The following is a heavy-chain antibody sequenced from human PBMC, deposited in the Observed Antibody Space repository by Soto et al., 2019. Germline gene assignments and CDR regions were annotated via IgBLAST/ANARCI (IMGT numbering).Heavy chain of an antibody. Sequence: QLQLQESGPGLVKPSETLSLTCTVSGGSISSSSYYWGWIRQAQGKVLEWSGSIHYSRSTDYNPSLMSRVPIPVETSTNQFSLKLSSVTAADTAVYYCAKHGRNTAIGEKNDAFDIWGQGTMGTVSS. CDR1: GGSISSSSYY. CDR2: IHYSRST. CDR3: AKHGRNTAIGEKNDAFDI. J-gene: IGHJ3*02. D-gene: IGHD5-18*01. V-gene: IGHV4-39*01.